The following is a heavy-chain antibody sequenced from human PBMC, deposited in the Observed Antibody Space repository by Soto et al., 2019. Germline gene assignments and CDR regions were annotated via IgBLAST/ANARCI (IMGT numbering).Heavy chain of an antibody. V-gene: IGHV4-39*01. CDR3: ARRRDIVVVVAATANEHNCFDP. Sequence: QLQLQESGPGLVKPSETLSLTCTVSGGSISSSSYYWGWIRQPPGKGLEWIGSIYYSGSTYYNPSRKSRVTISVDTSKNQFSLKLSSVTAADTAVYYCARRRDIVVVVAATANEHNCFDPWGQGTLVTVSS. J-gene: IGHJ5*02. D-gene: IGHD2-15*01. CDR1: GGSISSSSYY. CDR2: IYYSGST.